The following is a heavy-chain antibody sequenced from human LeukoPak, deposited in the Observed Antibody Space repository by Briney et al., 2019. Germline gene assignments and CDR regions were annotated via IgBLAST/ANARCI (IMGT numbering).Heavy chain of an antibody. CDR3: ARHGDPDPPDY. Sequence: TLSLTCTVSGGSISSSSYYWGWIRQPPGKGLEWIGRIYYSGSTYYNPSLKSRVTISVDTSKNQFSLKLSSVTAADTAVYYCARHGDPDPPDYWGQGTLVTASS. CDR1: GGSISSSSYY. CDR2: IYYSGST. J-gene: IGHJ4*02. D-gene: IGHD7-27*01. V-gene: IGHV4-39*01.